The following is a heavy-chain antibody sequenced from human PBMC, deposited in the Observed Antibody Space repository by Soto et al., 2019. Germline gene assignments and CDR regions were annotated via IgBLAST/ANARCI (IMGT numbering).Heavy chain of an antibody. CDR2: INHSGST. V-gene: IGHV4-34*01. J-gene: IGHJ6*03. Sequence: QVQLQQWGAGLLKPSETLSLTCAVYGGSFSGYYWSWIRQPPGKGLEWIGEINHSGSTNYNPSLKSRVTISVDTSKNQFSLKLSSVTAADTAVYYCAGGRSSSSFLYYYYYMDVWGKGTTVTVSS. CDR3: AGGRSSSSFLYYYYYMDV. CDR1: GGSFSGYY. D-gene: IGHD6-6*01.